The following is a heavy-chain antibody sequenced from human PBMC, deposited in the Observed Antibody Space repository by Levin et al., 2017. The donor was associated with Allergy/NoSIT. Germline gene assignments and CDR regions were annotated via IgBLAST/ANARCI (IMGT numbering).Heavy chain of an antibody. J-gene: IGHJ4*02. CDR3: AKGAYARADYYFDS. V-gene: IGHV3-23*01. Sequence: LSLTCAVSGFTFNNFAMNWVRPAPGKGLDWVSSISGNGHHTYYADSVKGRFTISRDNSKNTLYLQLSTLRADAPAVYYCAKGAYARADYYFDSWGRGTLVTVSS. CDR1: GFTFNNFA. D-gene: IGHD2-2*01. CDR2: ISGNGHHT.